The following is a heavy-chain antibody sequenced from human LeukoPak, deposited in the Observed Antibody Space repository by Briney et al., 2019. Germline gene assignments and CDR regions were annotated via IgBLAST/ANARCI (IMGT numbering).Heavy chain of an antibody. CDR2: MNPNSGNT. Sequence: ASVKVSCKASGYTFTSYDINWVRQATGQGLEWMGWMNPNSGNTGYAQKFQGRVTITRNTSISTAYMELSSLRSEDTAVYYCARGYDSWSGYSYYYYYMDVWGKGTTVTVSS. CDR1: GYTFTSYD. D-gene: IGHD3-3*01. V-gene: IGHV1-8*03. J-gene: IGHJ6*03. CDR3: ARGYDSWSGYSYYYYYMDV.